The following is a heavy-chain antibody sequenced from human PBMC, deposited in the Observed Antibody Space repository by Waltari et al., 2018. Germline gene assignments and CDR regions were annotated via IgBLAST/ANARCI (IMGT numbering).Heavy chain of an antibody. CDR1: GYSISSGYY. V-gene: IGHV4-38-2*02. CDR2: IYHSGST. CDR3: ARAPTGNWFDP. D-gene: IGHD4-17*01. Sequence: QVQLQESGPGLVKPSETLSLTCTVSGYSISSGYYWGWIRQPPGKGLEWIGSIYHSGSTYYNPSLKSRVTISVDPSKNQFSLKLSSVTAADTAVYYCARAPTGNWFDPWGQGTLVTVSS. J-gene: IGHJ5*02.